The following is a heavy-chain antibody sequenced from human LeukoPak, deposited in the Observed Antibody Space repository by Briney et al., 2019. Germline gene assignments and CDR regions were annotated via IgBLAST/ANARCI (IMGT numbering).Heavy chain of an antibody. CDR2: IWYDGSNK. J-gene: IGHJ4*02. D-gene: IGHD5-18*01. V-gene: IGHV3-33*01. CDR1: GFTFSSYG. CDR3: ARGGTAIVPFDS. Sequence: GGSLRLSCAASGFTFSSYGMHWVRQAPRKGLEWVAVIWYDGSNKYYADSVKGRFTISRDNSKNTLYLQMNSLRAEDTAVYYCARGGTAIVPFDSWGQGTLVSVSS.